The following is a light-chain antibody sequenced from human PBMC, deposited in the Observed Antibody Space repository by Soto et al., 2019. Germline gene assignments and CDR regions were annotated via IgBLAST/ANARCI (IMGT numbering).Light chain of an antibody. CDR2: HAS. J-gene: IGKJ1*01. CDR1: QSISNW. Sequence: EIQMTQSPFTLPASVGDRVTSTCRASQSISNWLAWYQPKPATAPKLLIYHASTLESGVPSRFSGSGSETEFTLTIGRLQADDFTPYYCQPYNIPAFGQGTKVDIK. V-gene: IGKV1-5*01. CDR3: QPYNIPA.